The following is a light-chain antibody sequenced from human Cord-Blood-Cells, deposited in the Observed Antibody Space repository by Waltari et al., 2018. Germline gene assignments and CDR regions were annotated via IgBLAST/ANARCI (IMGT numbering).Light chain of an antibody. CDR1: RPNTGSTY. Sequence: QPVLTQPPSASGTPGQRVTISGSGIRPNTGSTYVYGYQQLPDTAPKLLIYRNNQRPSGVPDRFSGSKSGTSASLAISGLRSEDEADYYCAAWDDSLSGWVFGGGTKLTVL. CDR2: RNN. CDR3: AAWDDSLSGWV. J-gene: IGLJ3*02. V-gene: IGLV1-47*01.